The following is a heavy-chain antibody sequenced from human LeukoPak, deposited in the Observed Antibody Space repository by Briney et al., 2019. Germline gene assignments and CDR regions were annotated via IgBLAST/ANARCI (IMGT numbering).Heavy chain of an antibody. CDR2: ISGSGGST. D-gene: IGHD4/OR15-4a*01. CDR3: ARRAGAYSHPYDY. Sequence: PGGSLRLSCAASGFTFSSSAMNWVRQAPGKGLEWVSAISGSGGSTYYADSVKGRFTISRDNSKNTLYLQMNSLRAEDTAVYYCARRAGAYSHPYDYWGQGTLVTVSS. V-gene: IGHV3-23*01. J-gene: IGHJ4*02. CDR1: GFTFSSSA.